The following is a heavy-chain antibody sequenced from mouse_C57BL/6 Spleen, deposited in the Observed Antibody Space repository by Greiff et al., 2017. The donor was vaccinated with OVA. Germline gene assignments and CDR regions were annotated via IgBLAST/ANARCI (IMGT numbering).Heavy chain of an antibody. D-gene: IGHD2-2*01. CDR3: ARDYGYSAWFAY. J-gene: IGHJ3*01. CDR2: IYPFDSET. CDR1: GYTFTSYW. Sequence: QVQLQQPGAELVRPGSSVKLSCKASGYTFTSYWMDWVKQRPGQGLEWIGNIYPFDSETHYNQKFKDKATLTVDKSSSTAYMQLSSLTSEDSAVYYCARDYGYSAWFAYWGQGTLVTVSA. V-gene: IGHV1-61*01.